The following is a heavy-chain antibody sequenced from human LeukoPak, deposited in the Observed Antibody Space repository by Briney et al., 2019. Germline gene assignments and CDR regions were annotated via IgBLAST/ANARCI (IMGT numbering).Heavy chain of an antibody. V-gene: IGHV4-31*03. CDR2: IYYSGST. CDR3: ARSQENDYGDRGGYYGMDV. D-gene: IGHD4-17*01. J-gene: IGHJ6*02. Sequence: PSETLSLTCTVSGGSISSGGYYWSWIRQHPGKGLEWIGYIYYSGSTYYNPSLKSRVTISVDTSKNQFSLKLSSVTAADTAVYYCARSQENDYGDRGGYYGMDVWGQGTTVTVSS. CDR1: GGSISSGGYY.